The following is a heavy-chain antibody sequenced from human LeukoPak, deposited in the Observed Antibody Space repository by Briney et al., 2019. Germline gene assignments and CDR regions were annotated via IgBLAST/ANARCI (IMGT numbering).Heavy chain of an antibody. D-gene: IGHD3-10*01. CDR1: GFTFSSYA. V-gene: IGHV3-23*01. CDR3: AREYGPHHN. CDR2: IGGGGDT. J-gene: IGHJ4*02. Sequence: GGSLRLSCAASGFTFSSYAMTWVRQAPGKGLEWVSVIGGGGDTKYADSVKGRFTISRDNTKNSLYLQMSSLRVEDTAVYYCAREYGPHHNWGRGTLVTVSS.